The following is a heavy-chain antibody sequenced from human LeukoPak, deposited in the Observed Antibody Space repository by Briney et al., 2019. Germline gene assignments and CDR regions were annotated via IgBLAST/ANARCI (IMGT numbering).Heavy chain of an antibody. J-gene: IGHJ4*02. CDR2: TSGTGDTA. Sequence: GGSLRLSCAATGFTFRSYAMGWVRQAPGKGLEWVSSTSGTGDTADYADSVKGRFVISRDNSKSVLYLQMISLRAEDTAIYYCAKFKGSSTYYFPPDHWGQGTLVTVSS. CDR1: GFTFRSYA. V-gene: IGHV3-23*01. CDR3: AKFKGSSTYYFPPDH. D-gene: IGHD3-22*01.